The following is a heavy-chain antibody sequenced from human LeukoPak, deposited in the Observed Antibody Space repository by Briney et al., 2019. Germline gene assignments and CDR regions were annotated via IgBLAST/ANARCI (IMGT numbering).Heavy chain of an antibody. Sequence: SETLSLTCTVSGDSIDTSSHYWGWIRQPPGKGLEWIGNIFYSGSAYYNASLKSRVIMSIDTSKNQFSLKLTSVTATDTAVYTCARVRGTNLGGRFLEWLLFDPWGQGTLVTVSS. D-gene: IGHD3-3*01. CDR1: GDSIDTSSHY. CDR2: IFYSGSA. J-gene: IGHJ5*02. CDR3: ARVRGTNLGGRFLEWLLFDP. V-gene: IGHV4-39*01.